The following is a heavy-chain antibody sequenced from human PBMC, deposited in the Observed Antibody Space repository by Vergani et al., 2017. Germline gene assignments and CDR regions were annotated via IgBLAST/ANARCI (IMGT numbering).Heavy chain of an antibody. Sequence: EVQLVESGGGLVQPGGSLRLSCAASGFTFSDHYMDWVRQAPGKGLEWVGRTRNKANSYTTEYAASVKGRFTISRDDSKNSLYLQMNSLKTEDTAVYYCASYYDFWSGYYLESRWFDPWGQGTLVTVSS. CDR1: GFTFSDHY. D-gene: IGHD3-3*01. V-gene: IGHV3-72*01. CDR3: ASYYDFWSGYYLESRWFDP. J-gene: IGHJ5*02. CDR2: TRNKANSYTT.